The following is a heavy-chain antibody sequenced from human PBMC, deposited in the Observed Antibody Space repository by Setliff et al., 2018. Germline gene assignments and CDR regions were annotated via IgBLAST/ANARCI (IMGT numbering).Heavy chain of an antibody. CDR3: ARNALTGTTRKYHYYMDV. Sequence: SVKVSCKASGGTLSTLSIAWVRQAPGQGLEWMGGTIPLLPLPNYAVKFQGRVTITADKSTSTAYMELRSLTSEDTAVYYCARNALTGTTRKYHYYMDVWGQGTMGTVS. V-gene: IGHV1-69*10. D-gene: IGHD1-7*01. CDR2: TIPLLPLP. J-gene: IGHJ6*03. CDR1: GGTLSTLS.